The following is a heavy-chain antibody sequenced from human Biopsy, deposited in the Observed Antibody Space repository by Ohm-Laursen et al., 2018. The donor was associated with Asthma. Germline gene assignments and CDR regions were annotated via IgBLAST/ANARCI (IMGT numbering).Heavy chain of an antibody. CDR2: MYHSGSP. CDR1: GGSITSSSYY. CDR3: VRHQYSSSWSTFDY. J-gene: IGHJ4*02. D-gene: IGHD3-22*01. Sequence: SDTLSLTCIVSGGSITSSSYYWGWIRQPPGKGMEWIGSMYHSGSPYYHPSLKSRATISVDTSKNQLSLKMSSVIAADTAVYFCVRHQYSSSWSTFDYWGQGALVTVSS. V-gene: IGHV4-39*01.